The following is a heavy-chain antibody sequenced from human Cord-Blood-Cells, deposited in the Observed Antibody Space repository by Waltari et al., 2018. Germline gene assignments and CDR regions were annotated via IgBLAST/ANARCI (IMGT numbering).Heavy chain of an antibody. D-gene: IGHD1-1*01. V-gene: IGHV3-15*01. J-gene: IGHJ3*02. CDR3: TTGGTGTDAFDI. CDR2: IKSKTDGGTT. Sequence: WVRKAPGKGLEWVGRIKSKTDGGTTDYAAPVKGRFTISRDDSKNTLYLQMNSLKTEDTAVYYCTTGGTGTDAFDIWGQGTMVTVSS.